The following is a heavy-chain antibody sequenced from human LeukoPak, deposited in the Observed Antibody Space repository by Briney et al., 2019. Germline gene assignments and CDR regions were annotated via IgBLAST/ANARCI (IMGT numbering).Heavy chain of an antibody. V-gene: IGHV1-69*06. CDR2: IIPIFGTA. J-gene: IGHJ5*02. CDR1: GGTFSSYA. D-gene: IGHD6-13*01. CDR3: ARGGSSSWYEPNWFDP. Sequence: SVTVSCKASGGTFSSYATSWVRQAPGQGLEWMGGIIPIFGTANYAQKFQGRVTITADKSTSTAYMELSSLRSEDTAVYYCARGGSSSWYEPNWFDPWGQGTLVTVSS.